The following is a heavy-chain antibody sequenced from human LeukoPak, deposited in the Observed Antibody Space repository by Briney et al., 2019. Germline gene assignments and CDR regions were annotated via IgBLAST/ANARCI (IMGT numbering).Heavy chain of an antibody. D-gene: IGHD2-15*01. CDR3: ARARAGVQYHGPVAATPNGY. CDR2: MNPNSGNT. Sequence: ASVKVSCKASGGTFTSYDINWVRQATGQGLEWMGWMNPNSGNTGYAQKFQGGVTMTRNTSISTAYMELSSLRSEDTAVYYCARARAGVQYHGPVAATPNGYWGQGTLVTVSS. J-gene: IGHJ4*02. CDR1: GGTFTSYD. V-gene: IGHV1-8*01.